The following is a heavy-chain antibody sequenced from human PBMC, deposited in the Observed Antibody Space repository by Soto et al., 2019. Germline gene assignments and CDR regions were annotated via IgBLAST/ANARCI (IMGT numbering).Heavy chain of an antibody. CDR2: ISSTTHYI. Sequence: GGSLRLSCAASGFTFTRYSMNWVRQAPGKGLEWFSSISSTTHYIYYADSMRGRFTISRDNAKNAVYLEMNSLRAEDTAVYYCARESEDLTSNFDYWGQGTLVTVSS. V-gene: IGHV3-21*06. CDR3: ARESEDLTSNFDY. CDR1: GFTFTRYS. J-gene: IGHJ4*02.